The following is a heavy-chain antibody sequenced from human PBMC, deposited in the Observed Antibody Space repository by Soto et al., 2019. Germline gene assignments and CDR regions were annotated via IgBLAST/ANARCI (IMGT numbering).Heavy chain of an antibody. J-gene: IGHJ4*02. Sequence: ASVKVSCKASGYTFTSYAMHWVRQAPGQRLEWMGWINAGNGNTKYSQKFQGRVTITRDTSASTAYMELSSLRSEDTAVYYCAKGRRYYDYLTSNYYFDYWGQGTLVTVSS. CDR1: GYTFTSYA. V-gene: IGHV1-3*01. D-gene: IGHD3-9*01. CDR3: AKGRRYYDYLTSNYYFDY. CDR2: INAGNGNT.